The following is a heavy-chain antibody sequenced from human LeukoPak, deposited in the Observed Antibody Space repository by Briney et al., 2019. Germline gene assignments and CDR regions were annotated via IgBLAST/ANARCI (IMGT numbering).Heavy chain of an antibody. J-gene: IGHJ5*02. CDR1: GFTFSSYA. D-gene: IGHD3-3*01. V-gene: IGHV3-23*01. CDR2: ISGSGGST. CDR3: AKEEGRYYDFWSGSPGNWFDP. Sequence: GGSLRLSCAASGFTFSSYAMSWVRQAPGNGLEWVSAISGSGGSTYYADSVKGRFTISRNNSKNTLYLQMNSLRAEDTAVYYCAKEEGRYYDFWSGSPGNWFDPWGQGTLVTVSS.